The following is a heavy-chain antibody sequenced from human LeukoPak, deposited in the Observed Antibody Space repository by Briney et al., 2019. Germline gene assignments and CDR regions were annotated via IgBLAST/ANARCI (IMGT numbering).Heavy chain of an antibody. V-gene: IGHV3-7*01. D-gene: IGHD3-16*02. CDR1: GFTFSNHW. Sequence: GGSLRLSCAASGFTFSNHWMTWVRQAPGKGLEWVANIDQDGSEIYYVDSVRGRFIISRDNAKNSLYLQMNTLRVEDTAVYYCVRRYKATSAEDFDYWGQGTLVTVFS. CDR3: VRRYKATSAEDFDY. J-gene: IGHJ4*02. CDR2: IDQDGSEI.